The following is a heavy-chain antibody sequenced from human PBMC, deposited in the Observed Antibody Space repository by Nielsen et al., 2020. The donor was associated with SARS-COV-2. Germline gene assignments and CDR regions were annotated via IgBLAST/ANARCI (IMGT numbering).Heavy chain of an antibody. CDR2: ISWNSGSI. V-gene: IGHV3-9*01. J-gene: IGHJ4*02. D-gene: IGHD5-12*01. Sequence: GGSLRLSCAASGFTFDDYAMHWVRQAPGKGLEWVSGISWNSGSIGYADSVKGRFTISRDNAKNSLYLQMNSLRAEDTALYYCAKGQDIVATIAIDYWGQGTLVTVSS. CDR1: GFTFDDYA. CDR3: AKGQDIVATIAIDY.